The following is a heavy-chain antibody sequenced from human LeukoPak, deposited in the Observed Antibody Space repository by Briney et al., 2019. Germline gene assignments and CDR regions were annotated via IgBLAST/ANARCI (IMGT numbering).Heavy chain of an antibody. CDR2: IYGNSKKT. Sequence: GGSLRLSCGAAGFTFSNYAMTWVRQAPGKGLEWVSSIYGNSKKTFYADSVKGRFTISRDNAKNTQYLQMNSLRAEDTAVYYCVQSELRPFKAFDWGQGTQVTVSS. V-gene: IGHV3-23*01. CDR1: GFTFSNYA. CDR3: VQSELRPFKAFD. J-gene: IGHJ1*01. D-gene: IGHD1-14*01.